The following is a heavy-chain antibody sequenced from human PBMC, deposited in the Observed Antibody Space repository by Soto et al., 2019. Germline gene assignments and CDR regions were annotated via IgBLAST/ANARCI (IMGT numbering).Heavy chain of an antibody. Sequence: ASVKVSCKASGDTFTSYGSSWVRQAPGEGLEWMGWISAYNGNTNYAQKLQGRVTMTTDTSTSTAYMELRSLRSDDTAVYYCTTLGYSGYECLQARDYWGQGTLVTVS. CDR2: ISAYNGNT. J-gene: IGHJ4*02. CDR1: GDTFTSYG. V-gene: IGHV1-18*01. CDR3: TTLGYSGYECLQARDY. D-gene: IGHD5-12*01.